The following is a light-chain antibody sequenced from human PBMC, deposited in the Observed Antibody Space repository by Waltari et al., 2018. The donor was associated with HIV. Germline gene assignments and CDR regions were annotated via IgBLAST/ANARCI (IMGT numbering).Light chain of an antibody. V-gene: IGKV3-20*01. CDR3: QQYGSSPYT. Sequence: EIVLTQSPGPLSLSPGARATLSCSASQSVSSSYFAWYQQEPGQAPRLLIYAASRRATGIPDRFSGSGSGTDFTLTISGLEPEDFAVYYCQQYGSSPYTFGQGTNLEIK. J-gene: IGKJ2*01. CDR2: AAS. CDR1: QSVSSSY.